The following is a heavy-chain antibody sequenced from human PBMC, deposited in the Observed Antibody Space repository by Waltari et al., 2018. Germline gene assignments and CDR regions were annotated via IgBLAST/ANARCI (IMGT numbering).Heavy chain of an antibody. J-gene: IGHJ6*02. CDR2: IWYDGSNK. Sequence: QVQLVESGGGVVQPGRSLRLSCAASGFTFSLYGMHWVRQAPGKGLEWVAVIWYDGSNKNYADSVKGRFTISRDKSKITLYLQMNSLRVEDTAVYYCARDRHYYGTGRPLDYYTMDVWGQGTTVTVSS. CDR1: GFTFSLYG. V-gene: IGHV3-33*01. CDR3: ARDRHYYGTGRPLDYYTMDV. D-gene: IGHD3-10*01.